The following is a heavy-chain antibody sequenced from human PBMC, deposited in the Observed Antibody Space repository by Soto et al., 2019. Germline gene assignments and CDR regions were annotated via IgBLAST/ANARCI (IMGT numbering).Heavy chain of an antibody. CDR2: INPKSGGT. Sequence: QVQLVQSGAEVKKPGASVKVSCKTSGYTFTGYYIHWVRQAPGRGLEWMGWINPKSGGTDYAQRFQGRVSMARDMPINTAYMELSSLTSDDTAVYYCASGSTSAWLYWYFDLWGRGTLVTVSS. V-gene: IGHV1-2*02. CDR3: ASGSTSAWLYWYFDL. D-gene: IGHD1-26*01. CDR1: GYTFTGYY. J-gene: IGHJ2*01.